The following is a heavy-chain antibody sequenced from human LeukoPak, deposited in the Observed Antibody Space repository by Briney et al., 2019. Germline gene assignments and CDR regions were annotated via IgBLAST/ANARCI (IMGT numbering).Heavy chain of an antibody. V-gene: IGHV3-7*01. CDR2: IKRDGSER. CDR1: GFILSRYW. Sequence: GGSLRLSCAASGFILSRYWMGWVRQAPGKGWEWVANIKRDGSERYYEDSVKGGFTISRDNAQNSLYLQMNSLRDEDTAVYYCARDKEAAVDFWSGYYPLWGQGTLVTVSS. J-gene: IGHJ4*02. CDR3: ARDKEAAVDFWSGYYPL. D-gene: IGHD3-3*01.